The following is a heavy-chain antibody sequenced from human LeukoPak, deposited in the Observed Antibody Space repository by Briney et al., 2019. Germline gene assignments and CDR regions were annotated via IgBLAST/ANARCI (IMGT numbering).Heavy chain of an antibody. CDR1: GYTFTGYY. CDR3: ARGYRTGDMTIFAY. D-gene: IGHD3-3*01. Sequence: ASVKVSCKASGYTFTGYYMQWVRQAPGRGLEWMGWINPNSGGTDYAQKFQGRVTMTRDTSISTAYMELSRLRSDDTAVYYCARGYRTGDMTIFAYWGQGTLVTVSS. CDR2: INPNSGGT. V-gene: IGHV1-2*02. J-gene: IGHJ4*02.